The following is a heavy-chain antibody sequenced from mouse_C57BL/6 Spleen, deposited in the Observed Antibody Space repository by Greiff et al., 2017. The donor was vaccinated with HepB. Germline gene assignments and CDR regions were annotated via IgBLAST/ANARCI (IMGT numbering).Heavy chain of an antibody. J-gene: IGHJ3*01. Sequence: QVQLQQSGAELVKPGASVKLSCKASGYTFTSYWMHWVKQRPGQGLEWIGMIHPNSGSTNYNEKFKSKATLTVDKSSSTAYMQLSSLTSEDSAVYYCARGDYSNYWAWFADWGQGTLVTVSA. D-gene: IGHD2-5*01. CDR1: GYTFTSYW. CDR2: IHPNSGST. CDR3: ARGDYSNYWAWFAD. V-gene: IGHV1-64*01.